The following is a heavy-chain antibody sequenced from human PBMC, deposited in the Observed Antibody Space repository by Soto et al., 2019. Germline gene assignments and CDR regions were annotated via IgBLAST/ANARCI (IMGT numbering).Heavy chain of an antibody. CDR1: GGTFSSYA. V-gene: IGHV1-69*13. J-gene: IGHJ6*02. D-gene: IGHD2-21*02. CDR3: ASIEVTGGNSVNYYYYGMDV. CDR2: IIPIFSTP. Sequence: ASVKVSCKASGGTFSSYAISWVRQAPGQGLEWMGGIIPIFSTPNYAQKFQGGVTITADESTSTAHMELNSLRAEDTAVYYCASIEVTGGNSVNYYYYGMDVWGQGTTVTVSS.